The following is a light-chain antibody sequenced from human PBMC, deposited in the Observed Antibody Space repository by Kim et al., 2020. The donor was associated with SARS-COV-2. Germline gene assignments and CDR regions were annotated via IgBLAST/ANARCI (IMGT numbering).Light chain of an antibody. J-gene: IGKJ1*01. CDR3: QQYYSYPRT. Sequence: ASTGDRVTITSRADQGISSYLAWYQQKPGTAPKLLIYAASTVQRGVPSRFSGSGSGTGFTLTISCLQSEDFATYYCQQYYSYPRTFGQGTKVDI. V-gene: IGKV1-8*01. CDR2: AAS. CDR1: QGISSY.